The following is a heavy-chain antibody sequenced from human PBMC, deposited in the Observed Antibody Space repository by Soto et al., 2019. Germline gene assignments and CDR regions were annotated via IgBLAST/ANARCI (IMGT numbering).Heavy chain of an antibody. CDR2: INDNGGTA. CDR3: VKAWGKRSWYGDS. J-gene: IGHJ4*02. V-gene: IGHV3-64D*06. Sequence: HPGGSLRLSCSASGFTFSDYTMHWVRQAPGKGLESVSAINDNGGTANYADSVKGRFTISRDNSENTLYLQMNSLRTEDTALYYCVKAWGKRSWYGDSWGRGTLVTVSS. CDR1: GFTFSDYT. D-gene: IGHD6-13*01.